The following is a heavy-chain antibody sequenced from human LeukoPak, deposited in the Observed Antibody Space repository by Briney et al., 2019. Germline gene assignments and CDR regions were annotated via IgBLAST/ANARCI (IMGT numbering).Heavy chain of an antibody. J-gene: IGHJ6*02. Sequence: GGSLRLSCAASGFTFSSYGMHWVRQAPGKGLEWVAVISYDGSNKYYADSVKGRFTISRDNSKNTLYQQMNSLRAEDTAVYYCESDYGMDVWGQGTTVTVSS. CDR3: ESDYGMDV. V-gene: IGHV3-30*03. CDR2: ISYDGSNK. CDR1: GFTFSSYG.